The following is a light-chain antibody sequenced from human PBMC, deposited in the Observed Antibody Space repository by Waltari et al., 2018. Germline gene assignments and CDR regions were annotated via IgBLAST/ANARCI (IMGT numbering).Light chain of an antibody. CDR2: EVT. J-gene: IGLJ2*01. CDR1: SSDIGSYSL. CDR3: CSYGGVPSYVL. Sequence: QSALTQPASVAGSPGQSITISCTGTSSDIGSYSLVSWYQQQPGKAPKLIVYEVTRRPSGVSRRFSGSKSDNTASLTISGLQAEDEADYYCCSYGGVPSYVLFGGGTKLTVL. V-gene: IGLV2-23*02.